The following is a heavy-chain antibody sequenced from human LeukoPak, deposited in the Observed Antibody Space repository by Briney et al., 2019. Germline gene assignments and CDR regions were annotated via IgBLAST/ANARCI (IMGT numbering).Heavy chain of an antibody. CDR1: GGTFSSYA. CDR2: IIPILGIA. J-gene: IGHJ4*02. D-gene: IGHD5-18*01. Sequence: SVKVSCKASGGTFSSYAICWVRQAPGQGLEWMGRIIPILGIANYAQKFQGRVTITADKSTSTAYMELSSLRSEDTAVYYCARQAMASYFDYWGQGTLVTVSS. CDR3: ARQAMASYFDY. V-gene: IGHV1-69*04.